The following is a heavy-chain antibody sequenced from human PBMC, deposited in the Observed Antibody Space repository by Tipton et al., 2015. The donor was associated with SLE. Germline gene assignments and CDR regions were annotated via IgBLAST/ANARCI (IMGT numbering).Heavy chain of an antibody. J-gene: IGHJ5*02. D-gene: IGHD3-16*01. V-gene: IGHV4-4*07. CDR2: IYSSGST. CDR3: ARSGGWFDP. Sequence: TLSLTCTVSGDSIRSYYWTWIRQPAGKGLEWIGRIYSSGSTNYNPSLKSRVTMSIDTSKNQFSLKLSFVTATDTAVYSCARSGGWFDPWGQGTLVIVSS. CDR1: GDSIRSYY.